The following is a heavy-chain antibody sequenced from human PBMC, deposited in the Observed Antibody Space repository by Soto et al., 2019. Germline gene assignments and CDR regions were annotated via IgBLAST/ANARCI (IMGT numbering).Heavy chain of an antibody. CDR1: GGTFSSYA. CDR2: IIPIFGTA. CDR3: ARDTNGYCSGGSCYPSRPFDY. V-gene: IGHV1-69*06. Sequence: SVKVSCKASGGTFSSYAISWVRQAPGQGLEWIGGIIPIFGTANYAQKFQGRVTITADKSTSTAYMELSSLRSEDTAVYYCARDTNGYCSGGSCYPSRPFDYWGQGTLVTVSS. D-gene: IGHD2-15*01. J-gene: IGHJ4*02.